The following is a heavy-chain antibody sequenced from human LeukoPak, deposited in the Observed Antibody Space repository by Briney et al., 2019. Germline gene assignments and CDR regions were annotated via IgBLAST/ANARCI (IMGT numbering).Heavy chain of an antibody. J-gene: IGHJ6*02. D-gene: IGHD2-2*01. CDR3: GKWGSCIGTSCYYSGMDV. V-gene: IGHV4-39*07. CDR1: GGSISSSSYF. CDR2: IYYSGST. Sequence: SETLSLTCTVSGGSISSSSYFWDWVRQPPGKGLEWIGSIYYSGSTNYNPSLKSRVTISVDTSKNQFSLKLSSVTAADTAVYYCGKWGSCIGTSCYYSGMDVWGQGTTVIVSS.